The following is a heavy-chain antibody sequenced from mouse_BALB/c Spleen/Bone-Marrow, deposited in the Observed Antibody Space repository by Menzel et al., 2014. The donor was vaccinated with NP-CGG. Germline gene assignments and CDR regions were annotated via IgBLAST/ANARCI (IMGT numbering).Heavy chain of an antibody. J-gene: IGHJ4*01. CDR1: GYSFTGYF. V-gene: IGHV1-20*02. Sequence: EVQLQQSGPELVKPGASVKISCKASGYSFTGYFMNWVMQSHGKSLEWIGRINPYNGDTFYNQKFKGKATLTVDKSSSTAHMELRSLASEDSAVYYCARGGLLRAMDYWGQGTSVTVPS. CDR2: INPYNGDT. D-gene: IGHD2-3*01. CDR3: ARGGLLRAMDY.